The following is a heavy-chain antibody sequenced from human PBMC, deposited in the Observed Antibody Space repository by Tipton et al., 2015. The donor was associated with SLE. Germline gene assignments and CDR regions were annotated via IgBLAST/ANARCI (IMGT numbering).Heavy chain of an antibody. J-gene: IGHJ5*02. Sequence: SLRLSCAASGFTFRNYWMHWVRQAPGKGLEWVSSISSDSYYIYYADSVKGRFTISRDNAKNSLYLQMNSLRAEDTALYYCARGPEGWNYVGWFDPWGQGIPVTVSS. CDR2: ISSDSYYI. CDR3: ARGPEGWNYVGWFDP. D-gene: IGHD3-16*01. CDR1: GFTFRNYW. V-gene: IGHV3-21*01.